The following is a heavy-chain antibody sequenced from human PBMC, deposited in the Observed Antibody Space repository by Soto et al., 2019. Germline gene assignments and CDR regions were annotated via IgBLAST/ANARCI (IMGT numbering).Heavy chain of an antibody. J-gene: IGHJ4*02. Sequence: VGILSLSCGASEFTSGGYAMSWFRQAPGKGLEWVSAISGSGGSTYYADSVKGRFTISRDNSKNTLYLQMNSLRAEDTAVYYCAKAPDSSGYYFNDYWGQGTLVTVSS. CDR1: EFTSGGYA. V-gene: IGHV3-23*01. CDR2: ISGSGGST. CDR3: AKAPDSSGYYFNDY. D-gene: IGHD3-22*01.